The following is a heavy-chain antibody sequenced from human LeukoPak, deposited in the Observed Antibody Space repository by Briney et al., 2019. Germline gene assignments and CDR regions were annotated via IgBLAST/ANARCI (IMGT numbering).Heavy chain of an antibody. J-gene: IGHJ4*02. Sequence: GASVKVSCKASGYTFTSYDINWVRQATGQGLEWMGWMNPNSGNTGYAQKFQGRVTMTRNTSISTAYMELSSLRSEDTAVYYCASALMVRGISDYWGQGTLVTVSP. CDR3: ASALMVRGISDY. D-gene: IGHD3-10*01. V-gene: IGHV1-8*01. CDR1: GYTFTSYD. CDR2: MNPNSGNT.